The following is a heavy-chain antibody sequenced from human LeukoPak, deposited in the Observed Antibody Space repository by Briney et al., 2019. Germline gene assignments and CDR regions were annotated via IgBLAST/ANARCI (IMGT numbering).Heavy chain of an antibody. Sequence: PGGSLRLSCAASGFIFSGFDMHWVRQPPGKGLEWVAFIRSDGSNKYHADSVKGRFTISRDNSKNTLYLQMNSLRAEDTAVYYCARDMDSSSWNDAFDIWGQGTMVTISS. D-gene: IGHD6-13*01. V-gene: IGHV3-30*02. CDR2: IRSDGSNK. CDR3: ARDMDSSSWNDAFDI. CDR1: GFIFSGFD. J-gene: IGHJ3*02.